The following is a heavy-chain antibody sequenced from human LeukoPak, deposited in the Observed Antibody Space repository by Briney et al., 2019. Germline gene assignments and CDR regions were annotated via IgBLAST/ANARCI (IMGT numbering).Heavy chain of an antibody. CDR1: GGSISSYY. D-gene: IGHD5-18*01. V-gene: IGHV4-4*07. J-gene: IGHJ1*01. CDR3: ARAPSYRLRAEYFQH. Sequence: SETLSLTCTVSGGSISSYYWSWIRQPAGKGLEWIGRIYTSGSTNYSPSLKSRVTISVDTSKNQFSLKLSSVTAADTAVYYCARAPSYRLRAEYFQHWGQGTLVTVSS. CDR2: IYTSGST.